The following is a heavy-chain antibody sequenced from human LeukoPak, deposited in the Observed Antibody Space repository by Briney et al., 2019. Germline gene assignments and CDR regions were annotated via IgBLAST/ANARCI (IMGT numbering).Heavy chain of an antibody. Sequence: ASVKVSCKASGYTFTSYDINWVRQATGQGLEWMGWMNPNSGNTGYAQKFQGRVTMTRNTSISTAYMELSSLRSEDTALYYCAKVTLPSMVRGVVFDYWGQGTRVTVSS. D-gene: IGHD3-10*01. CDR1: GYTFTSYD. CDR3: AKVTLPSMVRGVVFDY. CDR2: MNPNSGNT. J-gene: IGHJ4*02. V-gene: IGHV1-8*01.